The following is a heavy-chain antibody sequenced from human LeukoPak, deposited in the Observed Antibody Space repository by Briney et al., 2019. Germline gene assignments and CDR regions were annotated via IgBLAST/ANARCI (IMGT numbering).Heavy chain of an antibody. D-gene: IGHD6-13*01. Sequence: GGSLRLSCAASGFTFDDYAMHWVRQAPGKGLEWVSGISWNSGSIGYADSVKGRFTISRDNAKNSLYLQMNSLRAEDTALYYCAKASRAAAGAYYYYSMDVWGQGTTVTVSS. J-gene: IGHJ6*02. CDR1: GFTFDDYA. V-gene: IGHV3-9*01. CDR3: AKASRAAAGAYYYYSMDV. CDR2: ISWNSGSI.